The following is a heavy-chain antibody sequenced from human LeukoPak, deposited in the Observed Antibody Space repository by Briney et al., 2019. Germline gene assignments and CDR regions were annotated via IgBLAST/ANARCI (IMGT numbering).Heavy chain of an antibody. CDR2: ISGSGGGT. CDR1: GFTFSSYA. V-gene: IGHV3-23*01. Sequence: EGSLRLSCAASGFTFSSYAMSWVRQAPGKGLEWVSGISGSGGGTYYADSVKGRFTISRDNSKNTLYLQMNSLRAEDTAVYYCAKDPRPGSLYDFWSGPLYWGQGTLVTVSS. D-gene: IGHD3-3*01. J-gene: IGHJ4*02. CDR3: AKDPRPGSLYDFWSGPLY.